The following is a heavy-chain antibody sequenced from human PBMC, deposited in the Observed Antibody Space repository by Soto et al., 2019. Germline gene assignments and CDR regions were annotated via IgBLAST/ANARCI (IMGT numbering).Heavy chain of an antibody. CDR3: TSPLRYFDWIDS. V-gene: IGHV3-21*01. D-gene: IGHD3-9*01. Sequence: GGSLRLSCAASGFTFSLYHMNWVRQVPGKGLEWVSSISGSGNYIYYADSMKGRFTISRDNAKNTLYLQMNSLSPEDTALYYCTSPLRYFDWIDSWGQGTLVTVSS. J-gene: IGHJ5*01. CDR2: ISGSGNYI. CDR1: GFTFSLYH.